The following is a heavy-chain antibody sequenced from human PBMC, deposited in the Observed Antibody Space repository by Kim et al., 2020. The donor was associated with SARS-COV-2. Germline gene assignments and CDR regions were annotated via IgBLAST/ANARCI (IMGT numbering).Heavy chain of an antibody. Sequence: SETLSLTCTVSGGSISSGSYYWSWIRQPAGKGLEWIGRIYTSGSTNYNPSLKSRVTISVDTSKNQFSLKLSSVTAADTAVYYCARQQHHRGRLWFGELSSAWFDPWGQGTLVTVSS. J-gene: IGHJ5*02. CDR3: ARQQHHRGRLWFGELSSAWFDP. D-gene: IGHD3-10*01. CDR2: IYTSGST. CDR1: GGSISSGSYY. V-gene: IGHV4-61*02.